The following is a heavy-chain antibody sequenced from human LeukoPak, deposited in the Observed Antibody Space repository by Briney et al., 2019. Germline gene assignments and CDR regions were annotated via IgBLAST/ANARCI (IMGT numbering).Heavy chain of an antibody. D-gene: IGHD6-19*01. V-gene: IGHV3-23*01. CDR1: GFTFSSYA. CDR2: ITGSGGST. J-gene: IGHJ4*02. CDR3: AKDFSSGWYSFFDH. Sequence: GGSLRLSCAASGFTFSSYAMSWVRQAPGKGLEWVSAITGSGGSTYYADSVKGRFTISRDNSKNTLYLQMNSLRAEDTAVYYCAKDFSSGWYSFFDHWGQGTLVTVSS.